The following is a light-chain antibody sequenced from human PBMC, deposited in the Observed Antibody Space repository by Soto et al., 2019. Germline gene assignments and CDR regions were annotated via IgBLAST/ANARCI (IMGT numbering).Light chain of an antibody. CDR1: SSNIGNNY. V-gene: IGLV1-51*01. J-gene: IGLJ2*01. CDR2: DND. Sequence: QSVLTQPPSVSAAPGQKVTISCSGSSSNIGNNYVSWYQQLPGTAPELLIYDNDKGPSGIPDRFSGSKSGTSATLGITGLQTGDEADYYCGTWDSSLSIVVFGGGTKLTVL. CDR3: GTWDSSLSIVV.